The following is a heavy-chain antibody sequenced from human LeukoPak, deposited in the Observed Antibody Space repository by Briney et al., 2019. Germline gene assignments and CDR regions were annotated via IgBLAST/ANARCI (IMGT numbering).Heavy chain of an antibody. D-gene: IGHD6-6*01. CDR2: ISGSGGST. CDR3: AKARQPIAASARVEDY. CDR1: GFTFSSYA. V-gene: IGHV3-23*01. Sequence: GGSLRLSCAASGFTFSSYAMSWVRQAPGKGLEWVSAISGSGGSTYYADSVKGRFTISRDNSKNTLYLQMNSLRAEDTAVYYCAKARQPIAASARVEDYWGQGTLVTVSS. J-gene: IGHJ4*02.